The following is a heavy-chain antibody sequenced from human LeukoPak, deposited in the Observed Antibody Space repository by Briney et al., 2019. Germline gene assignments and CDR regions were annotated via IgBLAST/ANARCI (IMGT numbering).Heavy chain of an antibody. J-gene: IGHJ5*02. Sequence: GGSLRLSCAASGFTFSSYWMSWVRQALGKGLEWVANVKQDGSEKYYVDSVKGRFTISRDNAKNSLYLQMNSLRAEDTAVYYCARDKGSSTYYDFWSGYCWFDPWGQGTLVTASS. D-gene: IGHD3-3*01. CDR1: GFTFSSYW. CDR2: VKQDGSEK. V-gene: IGHV3-7*01. CDR3: ARDKGSSTYYDFWSGYCWFDP.